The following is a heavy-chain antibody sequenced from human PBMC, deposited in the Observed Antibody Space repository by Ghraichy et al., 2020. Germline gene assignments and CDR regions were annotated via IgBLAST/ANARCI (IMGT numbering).Heavy chain of an antibody. CDR2: IKQDGSER. V-gene: IGHV3-7*03. CDR1: GFSFSRYW. J-gene: IGHJ4*02. CDR3: AREAMGATALDY. Sequence: GGPRLSCAASGFSFSRYWMTWVRQAPGKGLEWVANIKQDGSERQYVDSVKGQFTISRDNAKNSLYLQMDSLRAEDTAVYYCAREAMGATALDYWGQGTLVAVSS. D-gene: IGHD1-26*01.